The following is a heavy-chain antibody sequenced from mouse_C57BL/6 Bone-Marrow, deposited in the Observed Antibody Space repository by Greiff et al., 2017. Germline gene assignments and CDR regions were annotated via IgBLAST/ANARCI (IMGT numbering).Heavy chain of an antibody. Sequence: QVQLKQPGAELVKPGASVKVSCKASGYTFTSYWMHWVKQRPGQGLEWIGRIHPSDSDTNYNQKFKGKATLTVDKSSSTAYMQLSSLTSEDSAVYYCAIRGLRRRAGFAYWGQGTLVTVSA. V-gene: IGHV1-74*01. CDR2: IHPSDSDT. D-gene: IGHD2-4*01. J-gene: IGHJ3*01. CDR3: AIRGLRRRAGFAY. CDR1: GYTFTSYW.